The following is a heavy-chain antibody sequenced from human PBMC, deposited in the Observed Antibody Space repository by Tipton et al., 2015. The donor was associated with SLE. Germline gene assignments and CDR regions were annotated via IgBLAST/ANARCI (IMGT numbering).Heavy chain of an antibody. CDR1: GSTFSSYA. J-gene: IGHJ4*02. CDR2: ISYDGSNK. Sequence: RSLRLSCAASGSTFSSYAMHWVRQAPGKGLEWVAVISYDGSNKYYADSVKGRFTISRDNSKNTLYLQMNSLRAEDTAVYYCARPGVADYWGQGTLVTVSS. CDR3: ARPGVADY. D-gene: IGHD2-15*01. V-gene: IGHV3-30-3*01.